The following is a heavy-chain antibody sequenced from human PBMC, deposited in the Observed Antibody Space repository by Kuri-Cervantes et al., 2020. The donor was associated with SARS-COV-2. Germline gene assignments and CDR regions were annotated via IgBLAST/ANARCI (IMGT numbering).Heavy chain of an antibody. CDR1: GYTLTELS. Sequence: SVKVSCKVSGYTLTELSMHWVRQAPGQGLEWMGRIIPILNKANYVQKFQGRVTITADKSTSTAYMELSSLKSEDTAVYYCARHEYSNSAYYFDYWGQGTLVTVSS. V-gene: IGHV1-69*02. CDR3: ARHEYSNSAYYFDY. J-gene: IGHJ4*02. CDR2: IIPILNKA. D-gene: IGHD4-11*01.